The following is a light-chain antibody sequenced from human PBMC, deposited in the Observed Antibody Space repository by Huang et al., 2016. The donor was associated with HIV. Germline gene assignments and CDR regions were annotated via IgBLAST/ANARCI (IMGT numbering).Light chain of an antibody. J-gene: IGKJ4*01. CDR3: QQYNSWPPLT. CDR2: AAS. Sequence: EIVMTQSPATLSVSPGEGATLSCRASQSVSSNLAWYQQKIGQAPRLLIYAASPRATGIPARFSGSGSGTEFTLTISSLQSEDFAVYYCQQYNSWPPLTFGGGTKVEIK. CDR1: QSVSSN. V-gene: IGKV3-15*01.